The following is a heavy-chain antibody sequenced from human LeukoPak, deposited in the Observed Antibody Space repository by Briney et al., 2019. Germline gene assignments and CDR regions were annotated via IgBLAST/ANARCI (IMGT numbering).Heavy chain of an antibody. D-gene: IGHD3-22*01. J-gene: IGHJ3*02. CDR2: IYSDGST. CDR1: GFTVSTNY. V-gene: IGHV3-66*01. Sequence: GGSLRLSCVTSGFTVSTNYINWVRQAPGKGLDWVSVIYSDGSTYYADSVKGRFTISRDTSKDTVYLQMNSLRAEDTAVYYCASVFSYYNRAFDIWGQGTMVTVSS. CDR3: ASVFSYYNRAFDI.